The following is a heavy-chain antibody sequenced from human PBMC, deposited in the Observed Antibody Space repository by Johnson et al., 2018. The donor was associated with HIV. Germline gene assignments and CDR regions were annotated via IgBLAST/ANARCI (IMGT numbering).Heavy chain of an antibody. CDR3: ARYGFSSGYYEEHDAFDI. V-gene: IGHV3-11*04. Sequence: QVQLVESGGGLVKPGGSLRLSCAASGFTFSDYYMSWIRQAPWKGLEWVSYISSSGSTIYYADSVKGRFTISRDHAKNSLYLQMNSLRAEDTAVYYCARYGFSSGYYEEHDAFDIWGQGTMVTVSS. J-gene: IGHJ3*02. D-gene: IGHD3-22*01. CDR2: ISSSGSTI. CDR1: GFTFSDYY.